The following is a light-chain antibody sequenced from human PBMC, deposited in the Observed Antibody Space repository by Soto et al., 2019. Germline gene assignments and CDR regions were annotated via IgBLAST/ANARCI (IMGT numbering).Light chain of an antibody. V-gene: IGLV2-8*01. Sequence: QSALTQPPSASGSPGQAVTISCIGTSSDVGGYDYVSWYQQHPGKASKLIISEVSKRPSGVPDRFSGSKSGNTASLAVSGLQAEDEADYYCTSYAGNNNFCVFGTGTKLTVL. CDR2: EVS. CDR3: TSYAGNNNFCV. CDR1: SSDVGGYDY. J-gene: IGLJ1*01.